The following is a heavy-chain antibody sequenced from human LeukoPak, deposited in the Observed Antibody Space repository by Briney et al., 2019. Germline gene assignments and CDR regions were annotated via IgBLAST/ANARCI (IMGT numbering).Heavy chain of an antibody. V-gene: IGHV4-59*01. J-gene: IGHJ5*02. CDR1: GGSISTYY. D-gene: IGHD6-13*01. Sequence: SEILSLTCTVSGGSISTYYWSWIRQPPGKGLEWIGYVYYSGSTNYNPSLKSRVTISVDTSKNQFSLKLRSVTAADTAVYYCARATGSSSWATWGQGTLVTVSS. CDR2: VYYSGST. CDR3: ARATGSSSWAT.